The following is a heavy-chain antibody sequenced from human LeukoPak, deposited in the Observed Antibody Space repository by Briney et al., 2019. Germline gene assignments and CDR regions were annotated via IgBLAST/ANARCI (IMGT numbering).Heavy chain of an antibody. J-gene: IGHJ4*02. CDR2: IYYSGST. D-gene: IGHD5-24*01. CDR1: GGSISSYY. V-gene: IGHV4-59*01. CDR3: ARTDPGDGYNPYYFDY. Sequence: SETLSLTCTVWGGSISSYYWSWIRQPPGKGLEWIGYIYYSGSTNYNPSLKSRVTISLDTSKNQFSLKLSSVTAADTAVYYCARTDPGDGYNPYYFDYWGQGTLVTVPS.